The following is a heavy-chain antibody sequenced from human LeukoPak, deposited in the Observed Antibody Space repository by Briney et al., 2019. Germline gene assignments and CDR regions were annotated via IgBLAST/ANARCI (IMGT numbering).Heavy chain of an antibody. CDR2: IYPGDSDT. Sequence: GESLKISCKGSGYSFTTYWIAWVRQMPGKGLEWMGIIYPGDSDTRYSPSFQGQVTISADKSISTAYLQWSSLKASDTAMYYCARRMGRSYYESSGAFDYWGLGTLVTVSS. D-gene: IGHD1-26*01. CDR1: GYSFTTYW. J-gene: IGHJ4*02. V-gene: IGHV5-51*01. CDR3: ARRMGRSYYESSGAFDY.